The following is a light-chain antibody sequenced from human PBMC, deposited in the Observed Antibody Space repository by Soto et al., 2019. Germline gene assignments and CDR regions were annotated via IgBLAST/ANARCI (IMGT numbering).Light chain of an antibody. V-gene: IGLV2-14*01. CDR2: DVS. CDR3: SSYTSSSTLDVV. CDR1: SSDVGGYNY. J-gene: IGLJ2*01. Sequence: QSVLPQPASVSGSPGQSITISCTGTSSDVGGYNYVSWYQQHPGKAPKLMIYDVSNRPSGVSNRFSGSKSGNTASLTISGLQAEDEADSYCSSYTSSSTLDVVFGGGTKVTVL.